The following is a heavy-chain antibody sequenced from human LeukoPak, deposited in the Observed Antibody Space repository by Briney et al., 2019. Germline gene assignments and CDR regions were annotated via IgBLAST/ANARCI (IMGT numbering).Heavy chain of an antibody. Sequence: GGSLRLSCTTSGFTFSNYWMYWVRQAPGKGLVWVSRIKSDGTGITYTDSVEGRFTISRDNAKNTLYLQMNSLRDEDTAVYYCARDKIEGPTKLDYWGQGILVTVSS. V-gene: IGHV3-74*01. J-gene: IGHJ4*02. CDR3: ARDKIEGPTKLDY. CDR2: IKSDGTGI. D-gene: IGHD1-1*01. CDR1: GFTFSNYW.